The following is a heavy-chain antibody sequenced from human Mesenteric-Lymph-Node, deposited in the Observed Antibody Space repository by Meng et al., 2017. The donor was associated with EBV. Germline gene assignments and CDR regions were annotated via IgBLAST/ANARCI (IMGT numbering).Heavy chain of an antibody. CDR2: IYHSGST. CDR1: GGSSSSGGCS. Sequence: LPRQASGVVLLQPSPPLCLPSAFVGGSSSSGGCSCSWIRQPRGKGLEWIGYIYHSGSTYYNPSLKSRVTISVDRSKNQFSLKLSSVTAADTAVYYCARVAGSNYGSGSYYFDYWGQGTLVTVSS. CDR3: ARVAGSNYGSGSYYFDY. J-gene: IGHJ4*02. D-gene: IGHD3-10*01. V-gene: IGHV4-30-2*01.